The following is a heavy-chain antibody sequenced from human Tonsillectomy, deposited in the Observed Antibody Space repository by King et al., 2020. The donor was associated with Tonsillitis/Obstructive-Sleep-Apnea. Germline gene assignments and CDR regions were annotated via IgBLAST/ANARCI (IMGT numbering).Heavy chain of an antibody. CDR2: IFYSGST. CDR1: GGSISSYY. D-gene: IGHD1-14*01. Sequence: QLQESGPGLVKPSETLSLTCTVSGGSISSYYWSWIRQPPGKGLEWVGYIFYSGSTNYNPSLKSRVTISVDTPKNQFSPKLSSVTAADTAVYYCARASLTPYYFDYWGQGTLVTVSS. J-gene: IGHJ4*02. V-gene: IGHV4-59*01. CDR3: ARASLTPYYFDY.